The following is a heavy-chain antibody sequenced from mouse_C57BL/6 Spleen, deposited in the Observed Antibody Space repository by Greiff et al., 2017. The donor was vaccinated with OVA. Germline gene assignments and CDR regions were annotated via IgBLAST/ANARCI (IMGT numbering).Heavy chain of an antibody. CDR3: ERRYYGSSYWYFDV. V-gene: IGHV1-26*01. Sequence: EVQLQQSGPELVKPGASVKISCKASGYTFTDYYMNWVKQSHGKSLEWIGDINPNNGGTSYNQKFKGKATLTVDKSSSTAYMELRSLTSEDSAVYYCERRYYGSSYWYFDVWGTGTTVTVSS. D-gene: IGHD1-1*01. CDR2: INPNNGGT. CDR1: GYTFTDYY. J-gene: IGHJ1*03.